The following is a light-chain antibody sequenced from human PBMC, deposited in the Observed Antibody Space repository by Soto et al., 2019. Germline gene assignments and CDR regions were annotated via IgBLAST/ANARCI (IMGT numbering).Light chain of an antibody. CDR3: HHRSSWHPRVT. J-gene: IGKJ4*01. CDR1: QSVSSY. CDR2: DPS. Sequence: EVVLTQSPATLSLSPGERATLSCRASQSVSSYLAWYQQKPGQAPKPLIYDPSTESTDIPARFSGSGSGSHLTVIASSLELDAFGVLYIHHRSSWHPRVTFGGGTSVQF. V-gene: IGKV3-11*01.